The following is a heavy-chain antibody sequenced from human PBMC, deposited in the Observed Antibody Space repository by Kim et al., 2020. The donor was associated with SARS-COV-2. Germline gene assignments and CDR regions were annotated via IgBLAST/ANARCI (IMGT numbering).Heavy chain of an antibody. CDR3: AKAPRGGGWLRSYYFDY. D-gene: IGHD5-12*01. V-gene: IGHV3-23*01. J-gene: IGHJ4*02. Sequence: KGRFTISRDNSKNTLYLKMNSLRAGDTAVYYCAKAPRGGGWLRSYYFDYWGQGTLVTVSS.